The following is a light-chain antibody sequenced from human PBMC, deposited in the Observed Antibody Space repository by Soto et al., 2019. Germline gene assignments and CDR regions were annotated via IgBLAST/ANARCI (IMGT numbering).Light chain of an antibody. J-gene: IGKJ1*01. Sequence: EIVMTQSPATLSVSPGERATLSCRASQSVSSNLAWYQQKPGQAPRLLIYDASTRATGIPVRFSGSGSGTEFTLTISSLQSEDFAVYYCQQYNNWPPTFGQGTKVEIK. CDR2: DAS. V-gene: IGKV3-15*01. CDR3: QQYNNWPPT. CDR1: QSVSSN.